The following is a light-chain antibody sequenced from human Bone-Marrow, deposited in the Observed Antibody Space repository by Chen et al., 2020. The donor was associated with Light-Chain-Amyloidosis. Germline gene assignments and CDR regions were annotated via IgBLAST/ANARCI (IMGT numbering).Light chain of an antibody. Sequence: SYVLTQPSSVSVAPGQTATIACGGNNIGSTSVHWYQQTPGQAPLLVVYDDSDRPSGIPERLSGSNSGNTATLTISRVEAGDEAVYYCQVWDRSSERPVFGGGTRLTVL. CDR2: DDS. CDR1: NIGSTS. V-gene: IGLV3-21*02. J-gene: IGLJ3*02. CDR3: QVWDRSSERPV.